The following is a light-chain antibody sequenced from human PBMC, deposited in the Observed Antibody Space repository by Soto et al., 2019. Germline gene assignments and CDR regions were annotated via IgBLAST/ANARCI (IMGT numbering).Light chain of an antibody. CDR1: SSDVGGYHY. CDR2: EVT. Sequence: QSALTQPASVSGSPGQSITISCTGTSSDVGGYHYVSWYQHRPGRVPKLIIYEVTNRASGVTNRFSASKSGNTASLTISGLLADDEAYYYFTSYTSTGTLVFGGGTKLTVL. CDR3: TSYTSTGTLV. V-gene: IGLV2-14*01. J-gene: IGLJ3*02.